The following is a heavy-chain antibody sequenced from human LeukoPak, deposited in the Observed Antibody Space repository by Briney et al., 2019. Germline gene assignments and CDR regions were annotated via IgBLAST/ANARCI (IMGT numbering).Heavy chain of an antibody. CDR2: ISYDGSNE. V-gene: IGHV3-30*04. D-gene: IGHD3-16*02. Sequence: GGSLRLSCAASGFTFSNYAIHWVRRAPGKGLEWVAFISYDGSNENIADSVKGRFIISRDNSKNTLYLQMNSLRAEDTAVYYCAKGPAPRLGEFSYHALVDYWGQGTLVTVSS. J-gene: IGHJ4*02. CDR3: AKGPAPRLGEFSYHALVDY. CDR1: GFTFSNYA.